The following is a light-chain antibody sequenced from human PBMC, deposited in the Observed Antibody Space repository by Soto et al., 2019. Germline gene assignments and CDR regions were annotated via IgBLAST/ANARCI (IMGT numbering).Light chain of an antibody. V-gene: IGKV3-20*01. Sequence: EIVLTQSPGTLSLSPGERATLSCRASQSVSSSYLAWYQQKPGQAPRLLIYGASSRATGIPDRFSGSGSETDFTLTISRLEFEDFAVYYCQQYGSSPPKTFRQRTKVEI. J-gene: IGKJ1*01. CDR1: QSVSSSY. CDR3: QQYGSSPPKT. CDR2: GAS.